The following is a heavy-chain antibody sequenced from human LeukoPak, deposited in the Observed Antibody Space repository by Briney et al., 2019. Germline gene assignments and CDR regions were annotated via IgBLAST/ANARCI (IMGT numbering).Heavy chain of an antibody. V-gene: IGHV1-46*01. CDR1: GYAFTSYY. Sequence: ASVKVSCKASGYAFTSYYIDWVRQAPGQGLEWMGVINPSSGGTSYAQEFQSRGTMTRDKSTGTVYMALSRLRSEDTAVYYCARPGYSYGLDYWGQGTLVTVSS. D-gene: IGHD5-18*01. J-gene: IGHJ4*02. CDR2: INPSSGGT. CDR3: ARPGYSYGLDY.